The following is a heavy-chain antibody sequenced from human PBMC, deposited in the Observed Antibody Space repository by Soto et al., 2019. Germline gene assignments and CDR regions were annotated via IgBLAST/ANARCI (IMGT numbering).Heavy chain of an antibody. V-gene: IGHV1-69*13. D-gene: IGHD2-2*01. CDR3: ARWSHIVVVPAANWFDP. CDR1: GGTFSSYA. CDR2: IIPIFGTA. J-gene: IGHJ5*02. Sequence: ASVKVSCKASGGTFSSYAISWVLQAPGQGLEWMGGIIPIFGTANYAQKFQGRVTITADESTSTAYMELSSLRSEDTAVYYCARWSHIVVVPAANWFDPWGQGTLVTVSS.